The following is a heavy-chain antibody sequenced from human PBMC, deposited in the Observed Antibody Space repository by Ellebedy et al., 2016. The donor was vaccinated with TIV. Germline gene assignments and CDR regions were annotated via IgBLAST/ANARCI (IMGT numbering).Heavy chain of an antibody. D-gene: IGHD5-12*01. V-gene: IGHV3-43*02. CDR1: GFTFDDYA. CDR3: AKDMEDIVATIGYFDY. Sequence: LSLTCAASGFTFDDYAMHWVRQAPGKGLEWVSLISGDGGSTYYADSVKGRFTISRDNSKNSLYLQMNSLRTEDTALYYCAKDMEDIVATIGYFDYWGQGTLVTVSS. J-gene: IGHJ4*02. CDR2: ISGDGGST.